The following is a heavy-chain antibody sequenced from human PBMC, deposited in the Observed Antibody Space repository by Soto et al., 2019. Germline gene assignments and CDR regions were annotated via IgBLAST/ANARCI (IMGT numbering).Heavy chain of an antibody. V-gene: IGHV4-31*03. D-gene: IGHD2-8*02. Sequence: LSLTCTVSGGSISSGGYYWSWIRQHPGKGLEWIGYIYYSRSTYYNPSLKSRVTILVDTSKNQFSLKLSSVTAADTAVYYCAREGVPGGGRRTFDPWGQGTLVTVSS. CDR1: GGSISSGGYY. CDR3: AREGVPGGGRRTFDP. CDR2: IYYSRST. J-gene: IGHJ5*02.